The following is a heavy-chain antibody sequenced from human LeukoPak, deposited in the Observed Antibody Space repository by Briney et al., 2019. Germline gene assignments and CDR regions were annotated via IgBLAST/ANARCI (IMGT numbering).Heavy chain of an antibody. V-gene: IGHV1-2*05. CDR3: ARVGSMVRGVKDGRVFDY. J-gene: IGHJ4*02. CDR2: SNPNSGGT. D-gene: IGHD3-10*01. CDR1: GYTCTGYY. Sequence: EASVKVSFKASGYTCTGYYMHWVRQAPCQGLEWMGRSNPNSGGTNYAQKFQGRVTMTRDPSISTAYVELSRLRSVDTGVYYCARVGSMVRGVKDGRVFDYWGQGTLVTVSS.